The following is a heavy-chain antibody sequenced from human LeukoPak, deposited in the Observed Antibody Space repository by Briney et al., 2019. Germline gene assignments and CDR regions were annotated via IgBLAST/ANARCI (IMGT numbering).Heavy chain of an antibody. CDR1: GGTFSSYA. V-gene: IGHV1-69*13. Sequence: SVTVSCKASGGTFSSYAISWVRQAPGQGLEWMGGIIPIFGTANNANKFQGSVTIIADDSTSTAYMELSSLRSEDTAVYCCARDWGDQLLLGDDAFDIWGQGTSVTVSS. CDR2: IIPIFGTA. CDR3: ARDWGDQLLLGDDAFDI. J-gene: IGHJ3*02. D-gene: IGHD2-2*01.